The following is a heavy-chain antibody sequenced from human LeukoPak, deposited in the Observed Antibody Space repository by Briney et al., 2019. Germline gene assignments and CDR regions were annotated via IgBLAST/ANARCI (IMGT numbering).Heavy chain of an antibody. CDR2: IHYSGST. D-gene: IGHD6-6*01. Sequence: SETLSLTCSVSGGPISSYYWSWIRQPPGKGLEFIGYIHYSGSTDCKPSLKSRVTISLDTSKSQFSLRLSSVTAADTAVYYCARHFAYSSSSYFDYWGQGSLVTVSS. CDR3: ARHFAYSSSSYFDY. V-gene: IGHV4-59*08. J-gene: IGHJ4*02. CDR1: GGPISSYY.